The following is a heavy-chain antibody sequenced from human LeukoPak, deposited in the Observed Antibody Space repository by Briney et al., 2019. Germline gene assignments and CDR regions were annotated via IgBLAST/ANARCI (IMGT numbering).Heavy chain of an antibody. CDR2: INPSGGST. Sequence: GASVKVSCKASGYTFTSYYMHWVRQAPGQGLEWMGIINPSGGSTSYAQKFQGRVTMTRDMSTSTVYMELSSLRSEDTAVYYCARDLGTTVIIDYWGQGTLVTVSS. V-gene: IGHV1-46*01. CDR1: GYTFTSYY. D-gene: IGHD4-23*01. CDR3: ARDLGTTVIIDY. J-gene: IGHJ4*02.